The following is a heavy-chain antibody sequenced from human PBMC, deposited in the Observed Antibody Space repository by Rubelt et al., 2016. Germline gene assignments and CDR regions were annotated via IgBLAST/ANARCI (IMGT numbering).Heavy chain of an antibody. D-gene: IGHD4-17*01. Sequence: QVQLVQSGAEVKKPGASVKVSCKASGYTFTNYGMHWVRQAPGQRLDWMGWIDGGNGDTKYSQKLKERVSITRDASAKTAYMELSSLRSEDTAVYYCARANHGDYEDDWGQGTLVTVSS. CDR2: IDGGNGDT. CDR1: GYTFTNYG. J-gene: IGHJ4*02. CDR3: ARANHGDYEDD. V-gene: IGHV1-3*01.